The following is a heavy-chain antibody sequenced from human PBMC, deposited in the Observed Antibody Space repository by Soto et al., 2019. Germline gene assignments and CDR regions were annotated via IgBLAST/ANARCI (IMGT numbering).Heavy chain of an antibody. J-gene: IGHJ4*02. D-gene: IGHD3-22*01. CDR3: ARGLSSYDSSENEY. V-gene: IGHV1-69*02. Sequence: GASVKVSCKASGGTFSSYTISWVRQAPGQGLEWMGRIIPILGIANYAQKFQGRVTITADKSTSTVYMELSSLRSEDTAVYYCARGLSSYDSSENEYWGQGTLVTVSS. CDR2: IIPILGIA. CDR1: GGTFSSYT.